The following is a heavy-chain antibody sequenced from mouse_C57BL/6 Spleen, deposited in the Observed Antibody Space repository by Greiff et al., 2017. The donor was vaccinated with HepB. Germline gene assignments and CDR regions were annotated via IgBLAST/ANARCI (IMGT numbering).Heavy chain of an antibody. Sequence: VQRQQPGAELVKPGASVKLSCKASGYTFTSYRMHWVKQRPGRGLEWIGRIDPNSGGTKYNEKFKSKARLTVDKPSSAAYMQISSLTSEDSAVYYGTRAWFAYWGQGTLVTVSA. V-gene: IGHV1-72*01. CDR2: IDPNSGGT. CDR3: TRAWFAY. J-gene: IGHJ3*01. CDR1: GYTFTSYR.